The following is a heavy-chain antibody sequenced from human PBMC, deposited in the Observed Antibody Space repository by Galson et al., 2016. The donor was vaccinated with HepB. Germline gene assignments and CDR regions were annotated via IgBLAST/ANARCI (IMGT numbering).Heavy chain of an antibody. V-gene: IGHV3-33*01. CDR2: IGHDGRNE. Sequence: SLRLSCAASGFIFSQYGMHWVRQAPGKGLESVAVIGHDGRNEYYADSVEGRFTISRDNSKNTLYVQMNNLRVEDKAVYYCSRGSQDDIEVDGDLEQDYWGQGTLVTVSS. D-gene: IGHD2-15*01. CDR3: SRGSQDDIEVDGDLEQDY. CDR1: GFIFSQYG. J-gene: IGHJ4*02.